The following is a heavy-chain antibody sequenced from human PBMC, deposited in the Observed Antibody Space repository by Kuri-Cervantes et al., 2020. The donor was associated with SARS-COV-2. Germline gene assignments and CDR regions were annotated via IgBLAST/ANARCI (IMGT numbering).Heavy chain of an antibody. CDR3: AREDSGSYPDY. CDR1: GFTFSSYA. J-gene: IGHJ4*02. Sequence: LSLTCAASGFTFSSYAMHWVRQAPGKGLEWVAVISYDGSNKYYADSVKGRFTITRDNSKNTLYLQMNSLRVEDTAVYYCAREDSGSYPDYWGQGTLVTVSS. CDR2: ISYDGSNK. V-gene: IGHV3-30-3*01. D-gene: IGHD1-26*01.